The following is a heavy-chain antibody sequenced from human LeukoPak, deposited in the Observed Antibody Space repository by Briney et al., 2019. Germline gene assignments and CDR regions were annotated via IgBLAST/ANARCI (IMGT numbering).Heavy chain of an antibody. V-gene: IGHV4-30-2*01. CDR3: ARVPRYGDYGVFYFDY. CDR2: IYHSGST. Sequence: SGTLSLTCAVSGGSISSGGYSWGWIRQPPGKGLEWIGYIYHSGSTYYNPSLKSRVTISVDRSKNQFSLKLSSVTAADTAVYYCARVPRYGDYGVFYFDYWGQGTLVTVSS. D-gene: IGHD4-17*01. J-gene: IGHJ4*02. CDR1: GGSISSGGYS.